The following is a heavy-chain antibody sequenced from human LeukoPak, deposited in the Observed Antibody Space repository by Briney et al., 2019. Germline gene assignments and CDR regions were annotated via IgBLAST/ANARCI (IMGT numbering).Heavy chain of an antibody. Sequence: KSSETLSLTCSVSGGSISSLYWSWIRQPPGKGLEWIGYIYYTGSTNYNPSLKSRVTMFVDMCKNQFSLRLISVTAADTAVYYCGRHRAYSSSSPFDYWGQGTLVTVSS. CDR2: IYYTGST. J-gene: IGHJ4*02. V-gene: IGHV4-59*08. D-gene: IGHD6-6*01. CDR1: GGSISSLY. CDR3: GRHRAYSSSSPFDY.